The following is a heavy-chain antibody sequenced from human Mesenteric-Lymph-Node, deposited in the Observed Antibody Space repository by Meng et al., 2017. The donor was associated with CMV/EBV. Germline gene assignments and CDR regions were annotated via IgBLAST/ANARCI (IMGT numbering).Heavy chain of an antibody. V-gene: IGHV3-30*04. Sequence: GGSLRLSCAASGFTFSSYAMHWVRQAPGKGLEWVSVISYDGSNKYYADSVKGRFTISRDNSKNTLYLQMNSLRAEDTAVYYCARGPSYQMLMWGQGTLVTVSS. J-gene: IGHJ4*02. CDR3: ARGPSYQMLM. D-gene: IGHD2-2*01. CDR2: ISYDGSNK. CDR1: GFTFSSYA.